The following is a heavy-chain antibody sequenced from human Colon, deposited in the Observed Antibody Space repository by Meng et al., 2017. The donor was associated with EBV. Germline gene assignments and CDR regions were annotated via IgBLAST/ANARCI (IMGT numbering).Heavy chain of an antibody. D-gene: IGHD2-2*03. CDR2: INHSGSA. Sequence: QVQLQRWGAGRLKPSETLSLTCGVSGGSLSGYYWSWIRHFPGRTLEFIGDINHSGSANYNPSLRSRVTISVDTSKNQIFLNLHSVTAADTAVYHCARTFGYCSNNNCPRTLGYWGQGTLVTVSS. V-gene: IGHV4-34*02. CDR3: ARTFGYCSNNNCPRTLGY. CDR1: GGSLSGYY. J-gene: IGHJ4*02.